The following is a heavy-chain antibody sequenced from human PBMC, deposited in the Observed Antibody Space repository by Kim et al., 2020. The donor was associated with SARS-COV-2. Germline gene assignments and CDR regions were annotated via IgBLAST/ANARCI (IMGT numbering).Heavy chain of an antibody. CDR1: GYTFTSYG. J-gene: IGHJ5*02. CDR2: ISAYNGNT. V-gene: IGHV1-18*01. CDR3: ARDLVPYYDILTGYYNLNWFDP. Sequence: ASVKVSCKASGYTFTSYGISWVRQAPGQGLEWMGWISAYNGNTNYAQKLQGRVTMTTDTSTSTAYMELRSLRSDDTAVYYCARDLVPYYDILTGYYNLNWFDPWGQGTLVTVSS. D-gene: IGHD3-9*01.